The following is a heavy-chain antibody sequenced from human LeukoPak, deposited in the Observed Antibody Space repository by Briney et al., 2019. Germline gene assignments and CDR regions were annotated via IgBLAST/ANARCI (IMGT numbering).Heavy chain of an antibody. J-gene: IGHJ6*03. Sequence: SETLSLTCAVSGGSISSYDYYWSWIRQPPGKGLEWIGYIYYSGSTYYNPSLKSRVTISVDTSKNQFSLNLSSVTAADTAVYYCARVVPAAYYYMDVWGKGTTVTVSS. CDR2: IYYSGST. CDR1: GGSISSYDYY. D-gene: IGHD2-2*01. CDR3: ARVVPAAYYYMDV. V-gene: IGHV4-30-4*01.